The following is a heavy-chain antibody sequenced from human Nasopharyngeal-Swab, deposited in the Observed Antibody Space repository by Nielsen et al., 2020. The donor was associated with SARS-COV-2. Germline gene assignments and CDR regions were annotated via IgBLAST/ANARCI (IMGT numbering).Heavy chain of an antibody. CDR3: AREIYYGSGSYYVDDAFDI. CDR1: GYSFTGYY. CDR2: LNPNSGGT. D-gene: IGHD3-10*01. J-gene: IGHJ3*02. V-gene: IGHV1-2*02. Sequence: ASVKVSCKASGYSFTGYYLHWVRQAPGQGPEWVGSLNPNSGGTNYAQKFQGRVTLTLDTSINTAYMDLNSLRSDDTAVYYCAREIYYGSGSYYVDDAFDIWGQGTMVTVSS.